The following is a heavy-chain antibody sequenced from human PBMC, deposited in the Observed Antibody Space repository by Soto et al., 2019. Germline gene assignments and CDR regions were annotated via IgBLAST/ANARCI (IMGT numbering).Heavy chain of an antibody. D-gene: IGHD6-13*01. CDR3: ARGARGSSWYELVGGMDV. V-gene: IGHV5-10-1*01. CDR2: IDPSDSYT. J-gene: IGHJ6*02. CDR1: GYSFTSYW. Sequence: GESLKISCKGSGYSFTSYWISWVRPLPGKGLEWMGRIDPSDSYTNYSPSFQGHVTISADKSISTAYLQWSSLKASDTAMYYCARGARGSSWYELVGGMDVWGQGTTVTVSS.